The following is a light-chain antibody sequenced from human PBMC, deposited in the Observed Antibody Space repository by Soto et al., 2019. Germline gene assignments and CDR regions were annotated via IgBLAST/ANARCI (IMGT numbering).Light chain of an antibody. CDR2: EVT. V-gene: IGLV2-14*01. Sequence: QSVLTQPASVSGSPGQSITISCTGTSSDVGRYNYVSWYQQHPGKAPKLMIYEVTNRPSGVSNRFSGSKSGNTASLTISGLQAEDEADYYCTSFARGSTLVFGGGTKVTVL. J-gene: IGLJ3*02. CDR1: SSDVGRYNY. CDR3: TSFARGSTLV.